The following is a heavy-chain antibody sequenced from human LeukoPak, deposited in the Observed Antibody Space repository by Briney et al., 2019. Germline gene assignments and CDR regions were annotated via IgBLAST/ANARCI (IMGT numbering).Heavy chain of an antibody. V-gene: IGHV1-2*02. CDR2: INPNSGGT. Sequence: VKVSCKASGYTFTGYYMHWVRQAPGQGLEWMGWINPNSGGTNYAQKFQGRVTMTRDTSISTAYMELSRLRSDDTAVYYCARGSGYSPYYFDYWGQGTLVTVSS. CDR3: ARGSGYSPYYFDY. CDR1: GYTFTGYY. D-gene: IGHD3-3*01. J-gene: IGHJ4*02.